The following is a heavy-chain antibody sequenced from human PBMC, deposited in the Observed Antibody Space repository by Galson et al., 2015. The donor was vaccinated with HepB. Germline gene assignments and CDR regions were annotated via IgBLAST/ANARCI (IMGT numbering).Heavy chain of an antibody. J-gene: IGHJ3*02. D-gene: IGHD1-7*01. Sequence: ETLSLTCAVYGGSFSGYYWSWIRQPPGKGLEWIGEINHSGSANYNPSLKSRVTISVDTSKNQFSLKLSSVTAADTAVYYCARGRGRYNPNYSRAFDIWGQGTMVTVSS. CDR1: GGSFSGYY. CDR2: INHSGSA. CDR3: ARGRGRYNPNYSRAFDI. V-gene: IGHV4-34*01.